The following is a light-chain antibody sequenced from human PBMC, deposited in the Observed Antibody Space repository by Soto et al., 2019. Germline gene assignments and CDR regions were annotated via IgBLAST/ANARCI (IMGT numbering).Light chain of an antibody. CDR2: DAS. V-gene: IGKV3-20*01. CDR1: QSLTSTY. Sequence: PGERATLSCGASQSLTSTYLAWYQQKPGQAPRLLIYDASTRATGIPDRFSGSGSGTDFTLTISRLEPEDFAVYYCQHYESSPPSYTFGQGTKLEIK. J-gene: IGKJ2*01. CDR3: QHYESSPPSYT.